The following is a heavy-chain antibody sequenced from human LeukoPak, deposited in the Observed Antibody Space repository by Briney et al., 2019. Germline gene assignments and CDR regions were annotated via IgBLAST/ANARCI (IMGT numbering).Heavy chain of an antibody. CDR2: ISGSGGST. CDR1: GFTFSSYA. V-gene: IGHV3-23*01. CDR3: GKEGRYFDWLLVY. D-gene: IGHD3-9*01. Sequence: PGGSLRLSCAASGFTFSSYAMSWVRQAPGKGLEWVLGISGSGGSTYYADSVKGRFTISRDNSKNTLYLQMHSLRAEDTAVYYCGKEGRYFDWLLVYWGQGTLVTVSS. J-gene: IGHJ4*02.